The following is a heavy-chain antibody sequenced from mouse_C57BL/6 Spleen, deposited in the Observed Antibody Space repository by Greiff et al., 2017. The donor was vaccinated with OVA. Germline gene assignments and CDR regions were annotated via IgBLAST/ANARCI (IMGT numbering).Heavy chain of an antibody. J-gene: IGHJ2*01. D-gene: IGHD1-1*01. CDR1: GFTFSSYA. V-gene: IGHV5-4*01. Sequence: EVHLVESGGGLVKPGGSLKLSCAASGFTFSSYAMSWVRQTPEKRLEWVATISDGGSYTYYPDNVKGRFTISRDNAKNNLYLQMSHLKSEDTAMYYCARDTGSSVPYYFDYWGQGTTLTVSS. CDR3: ARDTGSSVPYYFDY. CDR2: ISDGGSYT.